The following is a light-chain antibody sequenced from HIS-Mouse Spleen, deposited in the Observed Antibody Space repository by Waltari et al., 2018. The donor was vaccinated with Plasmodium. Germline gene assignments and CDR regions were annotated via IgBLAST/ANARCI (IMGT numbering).Light chain of an antibody. CDR3: QQYNSYSWT. CDR1: QSISSW. J-gene: IGKJ1*01. CDR2: KAS. V-gene: IGKV1-5*03. Sequence: DIQMTQSPSTLPASVGDRGTITCRPSQSISSWLAWYHLKPGKAPKLLIYKASSLESGVPSRFSGSGSGTEFTLTISSLQPDDFATYYCQQYNSYSWTFGQGTKVEIK.